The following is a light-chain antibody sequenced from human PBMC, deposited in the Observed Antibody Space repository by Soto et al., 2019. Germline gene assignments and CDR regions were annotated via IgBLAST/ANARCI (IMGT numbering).Light chain of an antibody. J-gene: IGKJ1*01. CDR3: QQYFEWPPMT. CDR1: ETVATN. CDR2: GAS. Sequence: EVMLIQSPATLSMSPAERATLSCRASETVATNLAWYQQKPGQAPRLLISGASTRAAGISDRFRGGGSGTEFTLTITSLRSEDSGTYYCQQYFEWPPMTFGQGTKVEI. V-gene: IGKV3-15*01.